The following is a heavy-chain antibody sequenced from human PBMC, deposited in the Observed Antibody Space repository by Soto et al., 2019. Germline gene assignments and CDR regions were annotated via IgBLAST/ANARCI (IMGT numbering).Heavy chain of an antibody. J-gene: IGHJ6*02. D-gene: IGHD6-19*01. Sequence: LSQTLSLTCAISGDSVSSNSAAWNWIRQSPSRGLEWLGRTYYRSKWYNDYAVSVKSRITINPDTPKNQFSLQLNSVTPEDTAVYYCARDFRGIAVAGLTGGMDVWGQGTTVTVSS. CDR2: TYYRSKWYN. CDR1: GDSVSSNSAA. CDR3: ARDFRGIAVAGLTGGMDV. V-gene: IGHV6-1*01.